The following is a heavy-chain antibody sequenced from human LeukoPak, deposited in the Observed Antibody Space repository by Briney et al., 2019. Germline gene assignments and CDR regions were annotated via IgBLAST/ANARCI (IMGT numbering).Heavy chain of an antibody. J-gene: IGHJ4*02. D-gene: IGHD6-19*01. CDR1: GGSISSGSYY. CDR2: IYTSGST. V-gene: IGHV4-61*02. Sequence: SSETLPLTCTVSGGSISSGSYYWSWIRQPAGKGLEWIGRIYTSGSTNYNPSLKSRVTISVDTSKNQFSLKLSSVTAADTAVYYCARDPLRYRYSSGWEGTHFDYWGQGTLVTVSS. CDR3: ARDPLRYRYSSGWEGTHFDY.